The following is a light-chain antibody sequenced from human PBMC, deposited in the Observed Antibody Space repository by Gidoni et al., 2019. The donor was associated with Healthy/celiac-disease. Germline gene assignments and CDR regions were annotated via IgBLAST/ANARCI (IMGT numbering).Light chain of an antibody. CDR2: VNSDGSH. CDR3: QTWGTGIRV. CDR1: SVHSSYA. Sequence: QLVLTQSPSASASLGASVKLTCTLSSVHSSYAIAWHQQQPEKGPRYLMKVNSDGSHSKGDGIPDRFSGSSSGAERYLTISSLQSEDETDYYCQTWGTGIRVFGTGTKVTVL. V-gene: IGLV4-69*01. J-gene: IGLJ1*01.